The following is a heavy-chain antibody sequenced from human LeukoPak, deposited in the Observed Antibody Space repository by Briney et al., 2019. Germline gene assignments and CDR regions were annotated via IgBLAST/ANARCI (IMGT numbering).Heavy chain of an antibody. Sequence: PSETLSLTCTVSGGSISSYYWSWIRQPPGKGLEWIGCIYYSGSTNYNPSLKSRVTISVDTSKNQFSLKLSSVTAADTAVYYCARDGSGYGDFAFDPWGQGTLVTVSS. CDR1: GGSISSYY. D-gene: IGHD4-17*01. CDR2: IYYSGST. J-gene: IGHJ5*02. CDR3: ARDGSGYGDFAFDP. V-gene: IGHV4-59*01.